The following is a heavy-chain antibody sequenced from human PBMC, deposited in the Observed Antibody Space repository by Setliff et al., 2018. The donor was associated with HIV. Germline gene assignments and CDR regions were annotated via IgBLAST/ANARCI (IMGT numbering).Heavy chain of an antibody. Sequence: LRLSCAASGFTFGDYAIHWVRQAPGKGLEWVAVISYDGSYKNYAESVKGRFTISRDNSKNTLYVQMNSLRADDTAIYYCVRDLTTIVTRKVFDIWGQGTMVTVS. D-gene: IGHD4-4*01. J-gene: IGHJ3*02. CDR1: GFTFGDYA. CDR2: ISYDGSYK. V-gene: IGHV3-30*04. CDR3: VRDLTTIVTRKVFDI.